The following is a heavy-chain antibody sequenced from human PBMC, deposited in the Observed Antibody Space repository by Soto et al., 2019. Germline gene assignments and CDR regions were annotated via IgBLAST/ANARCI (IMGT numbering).Heavy chain of an antibody. V-gene: IGHV3-33*06. CDR3: AKDEGWSPYYYGMDV. CDR2: IWYDGSNK. J-gene: IGHJ6*02. D-gene: IGHD3-3*01. CDR1: GFTFSSYG. Sequence: ESGGGVVQPGRSLRLSCAASGFTFSSYGMHWVRQAPGKGLEWVAVIWYDGSNKYYADSVKGRFTISRDNSKNTLYLQMNSLRAEDTAVYYWAKDEGWSPYYYGMDVWGQGSTVTVSS.